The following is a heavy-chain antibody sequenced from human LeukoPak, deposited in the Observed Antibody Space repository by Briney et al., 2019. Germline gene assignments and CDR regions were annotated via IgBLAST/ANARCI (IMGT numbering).Heavy chain of an antibody. CDR2: ISSGSSYI. V-gene: IGHV3-21*01. J-gene: IGHJ4*02. Sequence: GGSLRLSCAASGFTFSSYSMNWVRQAPGKGLEWVSSISSGSSYIYYADSVKGRFTISRDNAKDSLYLQMNSLRAEDTAVYYCLYSSSFDYWGQGTLVSVSS. D-gene: IGHD6-13*01. CDR3: LYSSSFDY. CDR1: GFTFSSYS.